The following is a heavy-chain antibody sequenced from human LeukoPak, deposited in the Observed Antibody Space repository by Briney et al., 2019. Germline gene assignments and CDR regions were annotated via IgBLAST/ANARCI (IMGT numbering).Heavy chain of an antibody. D-gene: IGHD6-13*01. J-gene: IGHJ4*02. CDR3: ARYSNSPTYYFDY. V-gene: IGHV4-38-2*02. CDR1: GYSISSGYY. Sequence: SETLSLTCTVSGYSISSGYYWGWIRQPPGKGLEWIGSIYHTGSTYYSPSLKSRVTISVDTSKNQFSLKLSSVTAADTAVYYCARYSNSPTYYFDYWGQGTLVTVSS. CDR2: IYHTGST.